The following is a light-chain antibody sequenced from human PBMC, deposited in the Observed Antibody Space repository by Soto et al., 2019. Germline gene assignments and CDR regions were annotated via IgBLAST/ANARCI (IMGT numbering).Light chain of an antibody. CDR1: SSDVGGYNY. CDR3: SSYTSSSTPLYV. V-gene: IGLV2-14*01. CDR2: EVS. Sequence: QSALTQPASVSGSPGQSITISCTGTSSDVGGYNYVSWYQQHPGKAPKLMIYEVSNRPSGVSNRCSGSKSGNTASLTIFGLQAEDEADYYCSSYTSSSTPLYVFGTGTKLTVL. J-gene: IGLJ1*01.